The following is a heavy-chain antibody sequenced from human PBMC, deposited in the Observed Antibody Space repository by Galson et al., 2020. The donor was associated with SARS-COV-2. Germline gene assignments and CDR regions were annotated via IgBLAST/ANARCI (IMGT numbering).Heavy chain of an antibody. CDR2: ISGSGSNT. V-gene: IGHV3-23*01. D-gene: IGHD6-19*01. CDR1: GFTFNNYA. J-gene: IGHJ4*02. Sequence: GVSLRLSCAASGFTFNNYAMSWVRQAPGKGLEWVSSISGSGSNTYYADSVKGRFTMSRDNSKNTLYLQMNSLRTEDTAIYYCAKDGGGWYTSGWYYFDYWGQGTLATVSS. CDR3: AKDGGGWYTSGWYYFDY.